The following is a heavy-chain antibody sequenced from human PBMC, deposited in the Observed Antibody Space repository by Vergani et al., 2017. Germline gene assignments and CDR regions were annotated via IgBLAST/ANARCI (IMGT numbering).Heavy chain of an antibody. J-gene: IGHJ4*02. V-gene: IGHV3-66*01. D-gene: IGHD3-22*01. CDR3: ARGRGSYDSSGYYSEYFDY. CDR2: IYSGGST. Sequence: VQLVESGGGLVQPGRSLRLSCAASGFTFDDYAMHWVRQAPGKGLEWVSVIYSGGSTYYADSVKGRFTISRDNSKNTLYLQMNSLRAEDTAVYYCARGRGSYDSSGYYSEYFDYWGQGTLVTVSS. CDR1: GFTFDDYA.